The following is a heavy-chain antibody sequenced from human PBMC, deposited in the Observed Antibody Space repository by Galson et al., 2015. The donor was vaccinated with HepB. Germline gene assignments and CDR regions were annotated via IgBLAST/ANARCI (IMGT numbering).Heavy chain of an antibody. J-gene: IGHJ6*03. V-gene: IGHV1-69*13. CDR1: GGTFSSYA. CDR2: IIPIFGTA. Sequence: SVKVSCKASGGTFSSYAISWVRQAPGQGLEWMGGIIPIFGTANYAQKFQGRVTITADESTSTAYMELSSLRSEDTAVYYCARGNYDILTGYLPRPNYYYYYYMDVWGKGTTVTVSS. CDR3: ARGNYDILTGYLPRPNYYYYYYMDV. D-gene: IGHD3-9*01.